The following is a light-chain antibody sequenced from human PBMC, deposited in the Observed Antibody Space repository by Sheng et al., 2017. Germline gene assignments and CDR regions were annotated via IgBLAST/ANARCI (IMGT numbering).Light chain of an antibody. Sequence: QSVLTQPPSVSAAPGQKVTISCSGSSSNIGNNYVSWYQHLPGTAPKLLIFQNDHRPSGIPDRFSGSKSASSATLAITGLQTGDEAIYYCGTWDTSVGGVFGTGTKVSVL. J-gene: IGLJ1*01. CDR3: GTWDTSVGGV. CDR2: QND. CDR1: SSNIGNNY. V-gene: IGLV1-51*02.